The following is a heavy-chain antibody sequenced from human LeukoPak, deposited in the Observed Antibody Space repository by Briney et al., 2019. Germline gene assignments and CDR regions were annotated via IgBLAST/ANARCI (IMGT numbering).Heavy chain of an antibody. CDR3: ATEDYGDYLDAFDI. D-gene: IGHD4-17*01. J-gene: IGHJ3*02. Sequence: GGSLRLSCAASGFTFSSYSMNWVRQAPGKGLEWVSSISSSSSYIYYADSVKGRFTISRDNAKNSLYLQMNSLRAEDTAVYYCATEDYGDYLDAFDILGQGTMVTVSS. CDR2: ISSSSSYI. V-gene: IGHV3-21*01. CDR1: GFTFSSYS.